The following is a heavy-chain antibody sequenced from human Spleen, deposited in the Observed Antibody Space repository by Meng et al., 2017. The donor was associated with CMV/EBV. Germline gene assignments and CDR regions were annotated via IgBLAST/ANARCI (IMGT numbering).Heavy chain of an antibody. Sequence: SETLSLTCTVSGYSISSGYYWGWIRQPPGKGLEWIGSIYHSGSTYYNPSLKSRVTISVDTSKNQFSLKLSSVTAADTAVYYCASFVVVVTAHRLFDHWGQGALVTVSS. D-gene: IGHD2-15*01. J-gene: IGHJ4*02. V-gene: IGHV4-38-2*02. CDR1: GYSISSGYY. CDR3: ASFVVVVTAHRLFDH. CDR2: IYHSGST.